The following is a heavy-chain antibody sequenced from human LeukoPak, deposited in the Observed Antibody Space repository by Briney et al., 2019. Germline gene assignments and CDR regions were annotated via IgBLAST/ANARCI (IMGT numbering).Heavy chain of an antibody. CDR3: AKDLSHRGYSGYDCGY. D-gene: IGHD5-12*01. CDR1: GFTFDDYA. J-gene: IGHJ4*02. V-gene: IGHV3-9*01. Sequence: PGGSLRLSCAASGFTFDDYAMHWVRQAPGKGLEWVSGISWNSGSIGYADSVKGRFTISRDNSKNTLYLQMNSLRAEDTAVYYCAKDLSHRGYSGYDCGYWGQGTLVTVSS. CDR2: ISWNSGSI.